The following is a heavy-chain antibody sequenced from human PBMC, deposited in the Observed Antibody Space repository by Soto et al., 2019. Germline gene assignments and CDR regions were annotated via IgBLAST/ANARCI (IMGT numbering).Heavy chain of an antibody. D-gene: IGHD6-19*01. V-gene: IGHV4-30-2*01. CDR1: GGSTSSGGYS. J-gene: IGHJ1*01. CDR3: ARGGLLPGH. CDR2: SSHRGST. Sequence: QLQLQESGSGLVKPSQTLSLTCAVSGGSTSSGGYSWGRLRQPPGKVLEWIGYSSHRGSTYYNPSLKSRVTLSVDTSKTQFSLRLSSVTAADTAVYYFARGGLLPGHWGQGTLGTVSS.